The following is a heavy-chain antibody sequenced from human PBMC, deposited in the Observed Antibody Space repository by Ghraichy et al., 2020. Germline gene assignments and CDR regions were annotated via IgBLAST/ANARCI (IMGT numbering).Heavy chain of an antibody. CDR3: GSVGGFSYYSMDV. CDR2: ISHSGST. V-gene: IGHV4-34*01. Sequence: SETLTLTCAVYGVSLTDYNWSWIRQPPGKGLEWIGEISHSGSTNYNPPLKSRVTISIDTYKNQFSLNLNSLSAADTAIYYCGSVGGFSYYSMDVWGQGTTVTFSS. D-gene: IGHD3-10*01. J-gene: IGHJ6*02. CDR1: GVSLTDYN.